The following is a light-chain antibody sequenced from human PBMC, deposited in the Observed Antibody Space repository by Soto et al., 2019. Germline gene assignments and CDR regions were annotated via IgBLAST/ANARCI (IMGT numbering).Light chain of an antibody. Sequence: EIVLTQSPGTLSLSPGDRATLSCRASQSVNSSDFAWYQQKAAQAPRLLIYGASSRATGIPDRFSGSGSGTDFTLTISRLEPEDFAVYYCQQYGSSPLYTFGQGTKLEI. V-gene: IGKV3-20*01. J-gene: IGKJ2*01. CDR1: QSVNSSD. CDR3: QQYGSSPLYT. CDR2: GAS.